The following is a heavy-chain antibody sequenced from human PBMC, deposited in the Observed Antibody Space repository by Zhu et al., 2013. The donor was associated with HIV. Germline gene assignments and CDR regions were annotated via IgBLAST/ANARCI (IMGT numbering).Heavy chain of an antibody. V-gene: IGHV4-34*01. CDR3: ARGLRPGTSYVSRLYYFDY. D-gene: IGHD2-2*01. CDR2: INHSGST. CDR1: GGSFSGYY. Sequence: QVQLQQWGAGLLKPSETLSLTCAVYGGSFSGYYWSWIRQPPGKGLEWIGEINHSGSTNYNPSLKSRVTISVDTSKNQFSLKLSSVTAADTAVYYCARGLRPGTSYVSRLYYFDYWGQGTLVTVSS. J-gene: IGHJ4*02.